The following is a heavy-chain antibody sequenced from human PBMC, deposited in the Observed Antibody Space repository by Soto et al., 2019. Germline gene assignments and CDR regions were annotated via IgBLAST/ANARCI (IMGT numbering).Heavy chain of an antibody. D-gene: IGHD3-3*01. J-gene: IGHJ6*02. V-gene: IGHV3-15*01. CDR3: TTLKGIDFWSATYGMDV. CDR2: IKSKTDGGTT. CDR1: GFTFSSYS. Sequence: GGSLRLSCVASGFTFSSYSMNWVRQAPGKGLEWVGRIKSKTDGGTTDYAAPVKGRFTISRDDSKNTLYLQMNSLKTEDTALYYCTTLKGIDFWSATYGMDVWGQGTTVTVSS.